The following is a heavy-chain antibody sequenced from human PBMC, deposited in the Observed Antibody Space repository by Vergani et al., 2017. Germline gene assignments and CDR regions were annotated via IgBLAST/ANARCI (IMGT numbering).Heavy chain of an antibody. Sequence: QVQLQESGPGLVKPSETLSLTCTVSGGSISSYYWSWIRQPPGKGLEWIGYIYYSGSTNYNPSLKSRVTISVDTSKNQFSLKLSSVTAADTAVYYCARVRYDSSGPLADNWFDPWGQGTLVTVSS. V-gene: IGHV4-59*01. J-gene: IGHJ5*02. D-gene: IGHD3-22*01. CDR1: GGSISSYY. CDR3: ARVRYDSSGPLADNWFDP. CDR2: IYYSGST.